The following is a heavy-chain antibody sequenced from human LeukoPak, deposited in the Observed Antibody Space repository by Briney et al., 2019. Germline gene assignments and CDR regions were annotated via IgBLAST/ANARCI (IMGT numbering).Heavy chain of an antibody. CDR3: ARDGIVGVTVFDY. V-gene: IGHV3-7*01. Sequence: GGSLRLSCAASGFTFSGYWMSWVRQAPGKGLEWVANIKQDGSEKYYVESAKSRFTTSRDNAKTSVYLQMNSLRAEDTAVYYCARDGIVGVTVFDYWGQGTLVTVSS. CDR2: IKQDGSEK. CDR1: GFTFSGYW. J-gene: IGHJ4*02. D-gene: IGHD1-26*01.